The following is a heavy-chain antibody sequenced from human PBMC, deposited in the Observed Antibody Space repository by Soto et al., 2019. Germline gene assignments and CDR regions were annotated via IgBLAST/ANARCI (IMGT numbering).Heavy chain of an antibody. CDR1: GGSISSYY. J-gene: IGHJ6*03. CDR2: IYYSGST. CDR3: ARSRDRIFGVVTPNYYYYMDV. D-gene: IGHD3-3*02. V-gene: IGHV4-59*01. Sequence: SETLSLTCTVSGGSISSYYWSWIRQPPGKGLEWIGYIYYSGSTNYNPSLKSRVTISVDTSKNQFSLKLSSVTAADTAVYYCARSRDRIFGVVTPNYYYYMDVWGKGTTVTVSS.